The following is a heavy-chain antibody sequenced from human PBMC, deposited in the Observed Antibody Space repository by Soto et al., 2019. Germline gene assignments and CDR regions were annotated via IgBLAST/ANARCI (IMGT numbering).Heavy chain of an antibody. CDR3: ARDFWPEYNWNDEGIYYYYYGMDV. CDR2: IIPILGIA. Sequence: SVKVSCKASGGTFSSYTISWVRQAPGQGLEWMGRIIPILGIANYAQKFQGRVTITADKSTSTAYMELSSLRDEDTAVYYCARDFWPEYNWNDEGIYYYYYGMDVWGQGTTVTVSS. J-gene: IGHJ6*02. D-gene: IGHD1-1*01. CDR1: GGTFSSYT. V-gene: IGHV1-69*04.